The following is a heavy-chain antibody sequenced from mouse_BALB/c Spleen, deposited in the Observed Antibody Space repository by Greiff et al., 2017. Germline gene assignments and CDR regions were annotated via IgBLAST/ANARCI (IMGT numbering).Heavy chain of an antibody. CDR3: AGQRYWYFDV. Sequence: DVKLVESGGGLVQPGGSLKLSCAASGFTFSSYTMSWVRQTPEKRLEWVAYISNGGGSTYYPDTVKGRFTISRDNAKNTLYLQMSSLKSEDSAMYCCAGQRYWYFDVWGAGTTVTVSS. V-gene: IGHV5-12-2*01. J-gene: IGHJ1*01. CDR1: GFTFSSYT. CDR2: ISNGGGST.